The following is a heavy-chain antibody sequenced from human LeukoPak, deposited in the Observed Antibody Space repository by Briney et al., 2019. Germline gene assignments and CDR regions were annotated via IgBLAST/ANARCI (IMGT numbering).Heavy chain of an antibody. CDR1: GYTFTSYG. V-gene: IGHV1-18*01. J-gene: IGHJ4*02. D-gene: IGHD3-22*01. CDR2: ISAYNGNT. CDR3: ARDNEDSSGSTQFDY. Sequence: GASVKVSCKASGYTFTSYGISWVRQAPGQGLEWMGWISAYNGNTNYAQRLQGRVTMTTDTSTSTAYMELRSLRSDDTAVYYCARDNEDSSGSTQFDYWGQGTLVTVSS.